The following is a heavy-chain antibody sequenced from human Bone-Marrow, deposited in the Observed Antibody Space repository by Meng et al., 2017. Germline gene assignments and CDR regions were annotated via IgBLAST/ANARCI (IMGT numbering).Heavy chain of an antibody. CDR3: ARDEDISAAGKLFGDY. Sequence: GQLGQSGGEVKKPGASVKVSCKPSGYNFPDYWLHWVRRAPGQGLEWMGRIDPKSGDTHYAQRFQGRVTMTGDTSISTAYMELSGLRSDDTAMYYCARDEDISAAGKLFGDYWGQGTLVTVSS. CDR2: IDPKSGDT. D-gene: IGHD6-13*01. V-gene: IGHV1-2*06. J-gene: IGHJ4*02. CDR1: GYNFPDYW.